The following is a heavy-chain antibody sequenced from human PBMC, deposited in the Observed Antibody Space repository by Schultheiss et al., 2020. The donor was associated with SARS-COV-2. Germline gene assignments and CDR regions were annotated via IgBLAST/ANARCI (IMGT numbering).Heavy chain of an antibody. J-gene: IGHJ5*02. CDR2: IYYRGNI. CDR1: DGSIRNYF. V-gene: IGHV4-59*12. Sequence: SQTLSLTCTVSDGSIRNYFWTWIRQPPGKGLEWIGYIYYRGNINYNPSLKSRVTISVDTSRTQFSLNLTSVTAADTAVYYCARGRHVAATGAAPAPWGQGTLVTVSS. CDR3: ARGRHVAATGAAPAP. D-gene: IGHD6-13*01.